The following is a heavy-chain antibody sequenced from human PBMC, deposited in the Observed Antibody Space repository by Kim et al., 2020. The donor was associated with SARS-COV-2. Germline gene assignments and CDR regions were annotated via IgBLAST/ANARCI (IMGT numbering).Heavy chain of an antibody. CDR1: GGTFSSYA. V-gene: IGHV1-69*13. D-gene: IGHD2-2*01. CDR2: IIPIFGTA. Sequence: SVKVSCKASGGTFSSYAISWVRQAPGQGLEWMGGIIPIFGTANYAQKFQGRVTITADESTSTAYMELSSLRSEDTAVYYCARGYCGMGTSCYDGGNYYYGMDVWGQGTTVTVSS. J-gene: IGHJ6*02. CDR3: ARGYCGMGTSCYDGGNYYYGMDV.